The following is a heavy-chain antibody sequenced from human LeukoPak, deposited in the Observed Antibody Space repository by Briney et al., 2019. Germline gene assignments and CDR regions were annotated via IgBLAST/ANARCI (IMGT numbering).Heavy chain of an antibody. D-gene: IGHD1-26*01. CDR3: ARVGRIGSGYYYYYMDV. CDR1: GGSFSGYY. V-gene: IGHV4-34*01. CDR2: INHSGST. J-gene: IGHJ6*03. Sequence: SETLSLTCAVYGGSFSGYYWSWIRQPPGMGLEWIGEINHSGSTNYNPSLKSRVTISVDTSKNQFSLKLSSVTAADTAVYYCARVGRIGSGYYYYYMDVWGKGTTVTVSS.